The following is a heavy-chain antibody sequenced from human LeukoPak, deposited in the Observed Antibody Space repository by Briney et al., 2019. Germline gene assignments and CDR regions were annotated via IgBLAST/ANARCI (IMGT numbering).Heavy chain of an antibody. V-gene: IGHV3-33*05. J-gene: IGHJ4*02. CDR1: GFPFSSYG. D-gene: IGHD3-3*01. CDR3: ARGVPYDSWSGPHYSDY. Sequence: GGSLRLSCAASGFPFSSYGMHWVRQAPGKGLEWVARLVYDERSDYANSVKGRFTISRDSAKNSLYLQMNSLRAEDTAVYYCARGVPYDSWSGPHYSDYWGQGTLVTVSS. CDR2: LVYDERSD.